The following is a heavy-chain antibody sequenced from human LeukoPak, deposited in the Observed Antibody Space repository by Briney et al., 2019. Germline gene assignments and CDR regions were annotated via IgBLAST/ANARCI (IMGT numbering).Heavy chain of an antibody. V-gene: IGHV3-48*03. D-gene: IGHD3-22*01. Sequence: GGSLRLSCAASGFTFSSYEMNWVRQAPGKGLEWFSYISSSGSTIYYADSVKGRFTISRDNAKNSLYLQMNSLRAEDTAVYYCASTVEDYYDSSENYGMDVWGQGTTVTVSS. CDR1: GFTFSSYE. CDR2: ISSSGSTI. J-gene: IGHJ6*02. CDR3: ASTVEDYYDSSENYGMDV.